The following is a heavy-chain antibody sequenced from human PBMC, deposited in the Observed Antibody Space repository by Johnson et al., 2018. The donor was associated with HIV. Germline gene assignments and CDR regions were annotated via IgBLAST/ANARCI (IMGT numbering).Heavy chain of an antibody. CDR3: AKDVSVVTPSGSFDI. CDR1: GFSFTKYA. J-gene: IGHJ3*02. CDR2: IWNDGSNK. D-gene: IGHD4-23*01. Sequence: QVQLVESGGGVVQPGRSLRLSCAASGFSFTKYAMHWVRQAPGKGLEWVAIIWNDGSNKYSADSVKGRVTISRDDSKNTLYLRLNSLRPEDSAVYYCAKDVSVVTPSGSFDIWGQGTMVTVSS. V-gene: IGHV3-30*04.